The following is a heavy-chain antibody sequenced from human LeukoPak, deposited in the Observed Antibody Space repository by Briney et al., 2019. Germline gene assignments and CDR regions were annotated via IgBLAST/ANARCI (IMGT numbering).Heavy chain of an antibody. CDR1: GFTLSSNY. J-gene: IGHJ2*01. Sequence: GGSLRLSRAASGFTLSSNYMSWVRQAPGKGLEWVSVIYSGSSTYYADSVKGRFTISRENSKNTLYLQMNSLRAEDTAVYYCARESTSWYFDLWGRGTLVTVSS. CDR2: IYSGSST. CDR3: ARESTSWYFDL. V-gene: IGHV3-53*01. D-gene: IGHD2-2*01.